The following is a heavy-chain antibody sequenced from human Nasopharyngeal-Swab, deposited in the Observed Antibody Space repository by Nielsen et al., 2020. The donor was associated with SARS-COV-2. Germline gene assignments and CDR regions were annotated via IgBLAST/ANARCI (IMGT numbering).Heavy chain of an antibody. D-gene: IGHD6-19*01. CDR3: ARHKLSGIAVAGAAVNWFDP. J-gene: IGHJ5*02. CDR2: IYYSGST. Sequence: WIRQPPGKRLEWIGSIYYSGSTYYNPSLKSRVTISVDTSKNQFSLKLSSVTAADTAVYYCARHKLSGIAVAGAAVNWFDPWGQGTLVTVSS. V-gene: IGHV4-39*01.